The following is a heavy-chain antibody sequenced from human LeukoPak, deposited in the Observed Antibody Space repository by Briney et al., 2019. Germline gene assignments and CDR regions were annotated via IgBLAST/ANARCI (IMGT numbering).Heavy chain of an antibody. CDR2: ISGSGGST. D-gene: IGHD3-22*01. V-gene: IGHV3-23*01. CDR3: AEDYTHYYDSSGYSGPSGY. J-gene: IGHJ4*02. Sequence: GGSLRLSCAASGFTFSSYAMSWVRQAPGKGLEWVSAISGSGGSTYYADSVKGRFTISRDNSKDTLYLQMNSLRAEDTAVYYCAEDYTHYYDSSGYSGPSGYWGQGTLVTVSS. CDR1: GFTFSSYA.